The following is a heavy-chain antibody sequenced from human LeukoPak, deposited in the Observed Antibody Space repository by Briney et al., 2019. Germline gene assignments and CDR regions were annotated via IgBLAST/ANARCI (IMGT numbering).Heavy chain of an antibody. CDR3: ARLGPRQKSDY. CDR2: IKQDGSEK. V-gene: IGHV3-7*01. CDR1: GFTFGSYW. J-gene: IGHJ4*02. Sequence: GGSLRLSCAASGFTFGSYWMTWVRQAPGKGLKWVANIKQDGSEKYYVDSVKGRFTTSRDNAKNSLYLQMNSLRTEDTAVYYCARLGPRQKSDYWGQGTLVTVSS.